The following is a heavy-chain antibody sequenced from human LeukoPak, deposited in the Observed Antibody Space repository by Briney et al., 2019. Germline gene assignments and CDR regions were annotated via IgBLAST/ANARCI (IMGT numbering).Heavy chain of an antibody. V-gene: IGHV3-7*03. CDR1: GFTFSGFA. J-gene: IGHJ4*02. Sequence: GGSLRLSCAASGFTFSGFAMSWVRQAPGKGLERVANMNQDGSERNYVDSVKGRLTISGDNAKGSLYLQMNGLRAEDTAVYFCVKDRGYSTFDYWGQGTLVTVSS. D-gene: IGHD4-23*01. CDR2: MNQDGSER. CDR3: VKDRGYSTFDY.